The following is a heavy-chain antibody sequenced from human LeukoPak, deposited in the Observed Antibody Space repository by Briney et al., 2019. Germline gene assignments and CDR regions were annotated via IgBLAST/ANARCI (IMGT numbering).Heavy chain of an antibody. J-gene: IGHJ4*02. CDR2: IYSGGST. CDR1: GFTVSGNY. D-gene: IGHD6-19*01. V-gene: IGHV3-66*04. Sequence: GGSLRLSCAASGFTVSGNYMSWVRQAPGKGLEWIAAIYSGGSTYYADSVKGRFTISRDNSKNTLYFQMNSLRAEDTAVYYCARQSAVAYFDYWGQGTLVTASS. CDR3: ARQSAVAYFDY.